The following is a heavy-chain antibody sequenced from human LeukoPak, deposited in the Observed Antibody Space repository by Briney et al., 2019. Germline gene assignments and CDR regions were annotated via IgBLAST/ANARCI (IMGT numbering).Heavy chain of an antibody. CDR3: ARALNNMDV. Sequence: PGGSLRLSCAASGFTFSSYWMTWVRQAPGKGLEWVANIKEDGSEKYYVDSVKGRFTISRDNAKNSLYLQMNSLRGEDTAVYYCARALNNMDVWGQGTTVTVSS. D-gene: IGHD1/OR15-1a*01. V-gene: IGHV3-7*01. CDR2: IKEDGSEK. J-gene: IGHJ6*02. CDR1: GFTFSSYW.